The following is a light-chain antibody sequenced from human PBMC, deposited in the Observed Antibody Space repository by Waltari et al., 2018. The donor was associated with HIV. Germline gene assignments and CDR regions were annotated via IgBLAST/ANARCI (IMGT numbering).Light chain of an antibody. CDR1: SSEVGGYNY. J-gene: IGLJ3*02. V-gene: IGLV2-8*01. CDR2: DVS. Sequence: QSALTQTPSAYGSPGQSVTIPCTGTSSEVGGYNYVSWYQHHPGNAPNLMIYDVSKRPSGVPDRFSGSKSGSTASLTVSGLQAEDEADYYCSSYAGSNNRWVFGGGTKLTAL. CDR3: SSYAGSNNRWV.